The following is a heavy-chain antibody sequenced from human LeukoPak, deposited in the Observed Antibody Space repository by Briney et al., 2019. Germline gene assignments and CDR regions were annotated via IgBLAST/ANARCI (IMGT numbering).Heavy chain of an antibody. V-gene: IGHV1-8*01. J-gene: IGHJ4*02. CDR2: MNPNSGNT. Sequence: ASVKVSCKASGYTFTSYDINWVRQATGQGLEWMGWMNPNSGNTGYAQKFQGRVTMTRNTSISTAYMELSSLRSEDTAVYCCTRGFPGPDVVTERNPTPVDYWGQGTLVTVSS. CDR3: TRGFPGPDVVTERNPTPVDY. D-gene: IGHD2-15*01. CDR1: GYTFTSYD.